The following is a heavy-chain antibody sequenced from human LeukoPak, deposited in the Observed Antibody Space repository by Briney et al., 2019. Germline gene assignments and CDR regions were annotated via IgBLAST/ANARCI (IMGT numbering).Heavy chain of an antibody. CDR2: MNPNSGNT. CDR1: GYTFTSYD. CDR3: TTEHSYYYDSSGYNN. J-gene: IGHJ4*02. V-gene: IGHV1-8*01. D-gene: IGHD3-22*01. Sequence: ASVKVSCKASGYTFTSYDINWVRQATGQGLEWMRWMNPNSGNTGYAQKFQGRVTMTRNTSISTAYMELSSLKTEDTAVYYCTTEHSYYYDSSGYNNWGQGTLVTVSS.